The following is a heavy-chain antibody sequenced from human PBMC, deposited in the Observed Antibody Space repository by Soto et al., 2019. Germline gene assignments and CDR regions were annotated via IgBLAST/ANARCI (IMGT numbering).Heavy chain of an antibody. V-gene: IGHV3-30-3*01. CDR3: ARGVAARDYFDY. CDR2: ISYDGSNK. CDR1: GFTFSSYA. J-gene: IGHJ4*02. Sequence: SLRLSCAASGFTFSSYAMHWVRQAPGKGLEWVAVISYDGSNKYYADSVKGRFTISRDNSKNTLYLQMNSLRAEDTAVYYCARGVAARDYFDYWGQGTLVTVSS. D-gene: IGHD6-6*01.